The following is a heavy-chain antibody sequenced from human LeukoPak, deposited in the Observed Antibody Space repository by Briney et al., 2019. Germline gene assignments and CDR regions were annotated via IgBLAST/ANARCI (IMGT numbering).Heavy chain of an antibody. D-gene: IGHD1-1*01. V-gene: IGHV4-39*01. J-gene: IGHJ6*03. Sequence: KASETLSLTCTVSGGSISSSSYYWGWIRQPPGKGLEWIGSIYYSGSTYYNPSLKSRVTISVDTSKNQFSLKLSSVTAADTAVYYCARPKAGKEGLRGYYYYMDVWGKGTTVTISS. CDR1: GGSISSSSYY. CDR3: ARPKAGKEGLRGYYYYMDV. CDR2: IYYSGST.